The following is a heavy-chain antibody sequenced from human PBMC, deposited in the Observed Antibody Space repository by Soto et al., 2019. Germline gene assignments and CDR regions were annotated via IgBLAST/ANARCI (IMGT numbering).Heavy chain of an antibody. D-gene: IGHD3-16*02. J-gene: IGHJ4*02. V-gene: IGHV3-49*03. CDR2: IRSKAYGGTT. CDR1: GFTFGDYA. CDR3: TRDGAGYYDYVWGSYQPPLFDY. Sequence: GGSLRLSCTASGFTFGDYAMSWFRQAPGKGLEWVGFIRSKAYGGTTEYAASVKGRFTISRDDSKSIAHLQMNILKTEDTAVYYCTRDGAGYYDYVWGSYQPPLFDYWGQGTLVTVSS.